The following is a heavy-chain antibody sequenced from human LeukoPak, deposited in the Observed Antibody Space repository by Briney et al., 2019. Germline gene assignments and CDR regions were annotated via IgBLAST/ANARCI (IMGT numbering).Heavy chain of an antibody. Sequence: GGSLRLSCAASGFTFSNAWMSWVRQAPGNGLEWVGRIKSKTDGGTTDYAAPVKGRFTISRDDSKNTLYLQMNSLKTEDTAVYYCTTDADRYYDFWSGCSCDYWGQGTLVTVSS. CDR1: GFTFSNAW. CDR3: TTDADRYYDFWSGCSCDY. J-gene: IGHJ4*02. D-gene: IGHD3-3*01. CDR2: IKSKTDGGTT. V-gene: IGHV3-15*01.